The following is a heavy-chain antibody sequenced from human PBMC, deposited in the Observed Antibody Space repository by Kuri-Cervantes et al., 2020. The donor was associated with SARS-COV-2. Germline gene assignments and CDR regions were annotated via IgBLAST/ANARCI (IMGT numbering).Heavy chain of an antibody. CDR1: GYSISSGYH. CDR2: IYHSGST. CDR3: AREDRGWFDP. Sequence: GSLRLSCTVSGYSISSGYHWGWIRQPPGKGLEWIGSIYHSGSTYYNPSLKSRVTISVDTSKNQFSLKLSSVTAADTAVYYCAREDRGWFDPWGQGTLVTVSS. J-gene: IGHJ5*02. V-gene: IGHV4-38-2*02.